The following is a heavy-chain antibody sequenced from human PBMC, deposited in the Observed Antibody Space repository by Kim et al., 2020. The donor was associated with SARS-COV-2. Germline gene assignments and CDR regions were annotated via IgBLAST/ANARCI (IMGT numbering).Heavy chain of an antibody. CDR3: ARGRLVRGVIILHY. CDR1: GGSFSGYY. J-gene: IGHJ4*02. D-gene: IGHD3-10*01. Sequence: SETLSLTCAVYGGSFSGYYWSWIRQPPGKGLEWIGEINHSGSTNYNPSLKSRVTISVDTSKNQFSLKLSSVTAADTAVYYCARGRLVRGVIILHYWGQGTLVTVSS. V-gene: IGHV4-34*01. CDR2: INHSGST.